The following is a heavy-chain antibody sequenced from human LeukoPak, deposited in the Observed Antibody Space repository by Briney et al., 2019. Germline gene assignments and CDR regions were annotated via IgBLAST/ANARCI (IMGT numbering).Heavy chain of an antibody. Sequence: GGSLRLSCAASGFTFSSYSMNWVRQAPGKGLEWDSYISSSSSTIYYADSVKVRFTISRDNAKNSLYLQMNSLRAEDTAVYYCARDVDYWGQGTLVTVSS. CDR3: ARDVDY. CDR2: ISSSSSTI. V-gene: IGHV3-48*01. J-gene: IGHJ4*02. CDR1: GFTFSSYS.